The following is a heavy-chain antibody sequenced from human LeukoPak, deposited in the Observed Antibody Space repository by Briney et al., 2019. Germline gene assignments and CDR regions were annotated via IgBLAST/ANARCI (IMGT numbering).Heavy chain of an antibody. D-gene: IGHD3-10*01. CDR3: ARGGGLYGSGTTHFDY. CDR1: GGSISSGTYS. V-gene: IGHV4-30-2*01. CDR2: IFHNGNT. Sequence: SETLSLTCAVSGGSISSGTYSWSWIRQPPGKGLEWIGYIFHNGNTHYNPSLKSRVTVSIDKSKNQFSLRLSSVTAADTAVYFCARGGGLYGSGTTHFDYWGQGTLVTVSS. J-gene: IGHJ4*02.